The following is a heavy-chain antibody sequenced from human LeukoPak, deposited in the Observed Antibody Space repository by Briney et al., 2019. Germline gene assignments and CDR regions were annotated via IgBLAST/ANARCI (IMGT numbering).Heavy chain of an antibody. CDR3: ARELGVAARPGGAFDI. CDR2: ISAYNGNT. J-gene: IGHJ3*02. CDR1: GYTFTSYG. V-gene: IGHV1-18*01. D-gene: IGHD6-6*01. Sequence: ASVKVSCKASGYTFTSYGISWVRQAPGQGLEWMGWISAYNGNTNYAQKLQGGVTMTTDTSTSTAYMELRSLRSDDTAVYYCARELGVAARPGGAFDIWGQGTMVTVSS.